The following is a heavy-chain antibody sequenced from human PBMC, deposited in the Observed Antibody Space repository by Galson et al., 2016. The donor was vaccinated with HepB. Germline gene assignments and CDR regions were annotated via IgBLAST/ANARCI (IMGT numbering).Heavy chain of an antibody. Sequence: SETLSLTCTVSGDSISSYYYNWIRQPAGKGLEWIGRVFTSGDTNYNPSLKSRVTMSIDTSKNQISLKVESVTAADTAVYYCERDRGYKWDIIVSYFEDWGRGILVTVSS. V-gene: IGHV4-4*07. CDR1: GDSISSYY. CDR2: VFTSGDT. CDR3: ERDRGYKWDIIVSYFED. D-gene: IGHD5-12*01. J-gene: IGHJ4*02.